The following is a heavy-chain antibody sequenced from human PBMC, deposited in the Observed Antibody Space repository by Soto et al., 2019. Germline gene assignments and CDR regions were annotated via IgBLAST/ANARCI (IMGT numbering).Heavy chain of an antibody. Sequence: QLQLQESGPGLVKPSETLSLTCTVSGGSISSSTSYWGWIRQPPGKGLEWIGSINYSGSTYYSPSLKSRVTISADTSKNQFSLKLSSVTAADTAVYYCATPVNYYYYYMDVWGKWTMVTVSS. J-gene: IGHJ6*03. CDR2: INYSGST. CDR3: ATPVNYYYYYMDV. V-gene: IGHV4-39*01. CDR1: GGSISSSTSY.